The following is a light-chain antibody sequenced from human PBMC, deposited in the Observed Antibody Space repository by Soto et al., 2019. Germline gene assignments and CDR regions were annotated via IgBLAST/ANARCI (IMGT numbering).Light chain of an antibody. J-gene: IGKJ1*01. CDR3: QQYYSYPRT. V-gene: IGKV1-8*01. CDR2: AAS. Sequence: AIRMTQSPSSFSASTGDKVTVTCRASQGISNYLAWYQQKPGKAPKLLIYAASTLQSGVPSRFSGSGSGTDFTLTISCLQSEDFATYYCQQYYSYPRTVGQGTKVEIK. CDR1: QGISNY.